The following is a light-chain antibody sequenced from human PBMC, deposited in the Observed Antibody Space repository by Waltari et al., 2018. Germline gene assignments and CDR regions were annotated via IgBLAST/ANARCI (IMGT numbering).Light chain of an antibody. V-gene: IGKV3-11*01. CDR1: QNVVTS. CDR3: QQRYDWPQDPT. J-gene: IGKJ4*01. CDR2: AAA. Sequence: IVLTQSPATLSLSPGERATLSCRASQNVVTSLAWYQQKPGQTPTLLIYAAATRATGIPARFSGSGFGTEFTLTISSLEPEDSAVYYCQQRYDWPQDPTFGGGTKVEIK.